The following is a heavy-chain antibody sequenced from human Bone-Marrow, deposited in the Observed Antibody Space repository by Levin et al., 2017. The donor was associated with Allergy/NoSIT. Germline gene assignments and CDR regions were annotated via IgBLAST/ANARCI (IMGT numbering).Heavy chain of an antibody. CDR2: IRSKAYGGTS. CDR3: TRDHFRPGDYFDY. Sequence: HPGESLKISCAASGFTFGDYAMNWFRQAPGKELEWVGFIRSKAYGGTSEYAASVKGRFSISRDDSKSIAYLQMNSLKTEDTAVYYCTRDHFRPGDYFDYWGQGTLVTVSS. J-gene: IGHJ4*02. CDR1: GFTFGDYA. D-gene: IGHD3-3*02. V-gene: IGHV3-49*03.